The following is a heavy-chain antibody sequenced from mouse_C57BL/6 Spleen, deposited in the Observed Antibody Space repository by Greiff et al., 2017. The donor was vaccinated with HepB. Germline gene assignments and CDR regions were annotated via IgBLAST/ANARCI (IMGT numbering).Heavy chain of an antibody. J-gene: IGHJ4*01. D-gene: IGHD2-4*01. V-gene: IGHV1-64*01. Sequence: QVQLQQSGAELVKPGASVKLSCKASGYTFTSYWMHWVKQRPGQGLEWIGMIHPNSGSTNYNEKFKSKATLTVDKSSSTAYMQLSSLTSEDSAVYYGARGDYDVRLYAMDYWGQGTSVTVSS. CDR3: ARGDYDVRLYAMDY. CDR2: IHPNSGST. CDR1: GYTFTSYW.